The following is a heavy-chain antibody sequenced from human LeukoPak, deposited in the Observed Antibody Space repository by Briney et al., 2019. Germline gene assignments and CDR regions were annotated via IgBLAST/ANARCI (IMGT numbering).Heavy chain of an antibody. CDR2: INHSGST. CDR1: GGSISGYY. J-gene: IGHJ4*02. CDR3: AREDYYGSGSYYYY. Sequence: SETLSLTCTVSGGSISGYYWSWIRQPPGKGLEWIGEINHSGSTNYNPSLKSRVTISVDTSKNQFSLKLSSVTAADTAVYYCAREDYYGSGSYYYYWGLGTLVTVSS. V-gene: IGHV4-34*01. D-gene: IGHD3-10*01.